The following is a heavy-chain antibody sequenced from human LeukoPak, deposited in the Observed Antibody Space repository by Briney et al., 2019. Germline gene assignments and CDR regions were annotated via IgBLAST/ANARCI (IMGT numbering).Heavy chain of an antibody. CDR2: IYHSGST. CDR3: ARVTYDSSGYYFDY. J-gene: IGHJ4*02. V-gene: IGHV4-30-2*01. CDR1: GGSFSGYY. Sequence: LSLTCAVYGGSFSGYYWSWIRQPPGKGLEWIGYIYHSGSTYYNPSLKSRVTISVDRSKNQFSLKLSSVTAADTAVYYCARVTYDSSGYYFDYWGQGTLVTVSS. D-gene: IGHD3-22*01.